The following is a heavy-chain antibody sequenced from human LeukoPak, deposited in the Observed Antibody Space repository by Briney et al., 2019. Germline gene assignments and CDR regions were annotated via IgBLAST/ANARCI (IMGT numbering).Heavy chain of an antibody. CDR2: IRSKANSYAT. CDR3: AKCSIFGVVITTPFDY. V-gene: IGHV3-73*01. J-gene: IGHJ4*02. Sequence: GGSLKLSCAASGFTFSGSAMHWVRQASGKGLEWVGRIRSKANSYATAYAASVKGRFTISRDDSKNTAYLQMNSLKTEDTAVYYCAKCSIFGVVITTPFDYWGLGTLVTVSS. CDR1: GFTFSGSA. D-gene: IGHD3-3*01.